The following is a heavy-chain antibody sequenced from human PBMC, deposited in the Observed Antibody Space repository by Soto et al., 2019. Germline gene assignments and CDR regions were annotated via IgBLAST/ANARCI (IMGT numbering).Heavy chain of an antibody. D-gene: IGHD3-10*01. V-gene: IGHV1-69*01. J-gene: IGHJ6*02. CDR3: ARVPHYYGSGSYYPYYGMDV. Sequence: QVQLVQSGAEVKKPGSSVKVSCKASGGTFSSYAISWVRQAPGQGLEWMGGIIPIFGTANYAQKFQGRVTITADESTSTAYMELSSLRSEDTAVYYCARVPHYYGSGSYYPYYGMDVWGQGTTATVSS. CDR1: GGTFSSYA. CDR2: IIPIFGTA.